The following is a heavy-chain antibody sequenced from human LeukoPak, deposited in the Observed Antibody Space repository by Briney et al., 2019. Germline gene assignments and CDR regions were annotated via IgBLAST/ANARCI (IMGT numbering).Heavy chain of an antibody. Sequence: PGGSLRLSCAASGFTFSSYSMNWVRQAPGKGLEWVSSISSSSSYIYYADSVKGRFTISRDNAKNSLYLQMNSLRAEDSAVYYCARDLTMVRGVMGNWFDPWGQGTLVTVSS. V-gene: IGHV3-21*01. CDR1: GFTFSSYS. D-gene: IGHD3-10*01. J-gene: IGHJ5*02. CDR3: ARDLTMVRGVMGNWFDP. CDR2: ISSSSSYI.